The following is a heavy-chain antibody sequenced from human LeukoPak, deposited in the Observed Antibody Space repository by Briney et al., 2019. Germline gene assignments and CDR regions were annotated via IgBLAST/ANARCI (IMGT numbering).Heavy chain of an antibody. J-gene: IGHJ4*02. V-gene: IGHV4-34*01. CDR2: INHSGSN. CDR3: ALRMVRGVIKI. Sequence: PSETLSLTCAVYGGSFSGYYWSWIRQPPRKGLEWIGEINHSGSNNYNPSLKSRVTISVDTCKIQFSLKLSSVTAADTAVYYCALRMVRGVIKIWGQGTLVTVSS. CDR1: GGSFSGYY. D-gene: IGHD3-10*01.